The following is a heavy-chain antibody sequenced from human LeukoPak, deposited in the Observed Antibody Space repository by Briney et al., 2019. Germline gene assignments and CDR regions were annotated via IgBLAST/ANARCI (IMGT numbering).Heavy chain of an antibody. CDR1: GFTFSTYA. CDR3: ATEGSRPL. Sequence: GGSLRLSCSASGFTFSTYAMTWVRQAPGKGLEWVSSISGDTYYADSVKGRFTISRDNAKNSLYLQMNSLRAEDTAVYYCATEGSRPLWGQGTLVTVSS. J-gene: IGHJ4*02. CDR2: SISGDT. V-gene: IGHV3-69-1*02.